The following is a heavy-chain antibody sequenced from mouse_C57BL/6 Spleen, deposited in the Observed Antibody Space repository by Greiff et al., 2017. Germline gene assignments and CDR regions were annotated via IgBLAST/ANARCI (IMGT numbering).Heavy chain of an antibody. CDR3: ARDDGYYYAMDY. Sequence: VQLKESGGGLVKPGGSLKLSCAASGFTFSDYGMHWVRQAPEKGLEWVAYFSSGSSTIYYADTVKGRFTFSRDNAKNTLCLQMTSRRSEDTAMYYCARDDGYYYAMDYWGQGTSGTVSA. D-gene: IGHD2-3*01. J-gene: IGHJ4*01. CDR1: GFTFSDYG. CDR2: FSSGSSTI. V-gene: IGHV5-17*01.